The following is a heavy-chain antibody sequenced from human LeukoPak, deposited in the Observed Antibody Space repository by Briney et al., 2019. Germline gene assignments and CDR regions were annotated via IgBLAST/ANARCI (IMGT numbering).Heavy chain of an antibody. CDR1: GDSINSYY. CDR2: IYYSGRT. V-gene: IGHV4-59*01. CDR3: ARGRWLPNAFDI. D-gene: IGHD5-24*01. Sequence: SETLSLTCTVSGDSINSYYWDWIRQPPGKGLEWIGYIYYSGRTDYNPSLKSRVTISVDTSKHQFSMKLKSVTAADTAVYFCARGRWLPNAFDIWGQGTMVTVFS. J-gene: IGHJ3*02.